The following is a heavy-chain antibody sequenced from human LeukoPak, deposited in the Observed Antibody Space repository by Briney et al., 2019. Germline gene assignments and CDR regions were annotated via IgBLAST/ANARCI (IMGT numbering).Heavy chain of an antibody. Sequence: SEILSLTCTVSGGSISSAGHYWSWIRQQPGKGLQWIGYIFYRGRTFYNPSLKSRLNISVDTSTDQFSLKLSSVTAADTAVYYCARVRVPSAENDAFDIWGQGTMVTVSS. J-gene: IGHJ3*02. CDR1: GGSISSAGHY. CDR3: ARVRVPSAENDAFDI. CDR2: IFYRGRT. V-gene: IGHV4-31*03. D-gene: IGHD2-15*01.